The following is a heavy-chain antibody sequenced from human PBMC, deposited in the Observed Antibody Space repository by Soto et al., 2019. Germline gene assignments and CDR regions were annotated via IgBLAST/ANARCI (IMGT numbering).Heavy chain of an antibody. Sequence: SVKVSCKASGYTFTSYYMHWVRQAPGQGLEWMGIINPSGGSTSYAQKFQGRVTMTRDTSTSTVYMELSSLRSEDTAVYYCARGREVVPAAPTNNPRYKWFDPWGQGTLVTVSS. CDR1: GYTFTSYY. D-gene: IGHD2-2*01. CDR2: INPSGGST. V-gene: IGHV1-46*01. CDR3: ARGREVVPAAPTNNPRYKWFDP. J-gene: IGHJ5*02.